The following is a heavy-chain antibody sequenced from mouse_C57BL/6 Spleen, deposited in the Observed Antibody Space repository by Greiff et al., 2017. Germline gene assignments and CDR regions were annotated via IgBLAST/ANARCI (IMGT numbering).Heavy chain of an antibody. Sequence: VQLQQSGAELVRPGTSVKVSCKASGYAFTNYLIEWVKQRPGQGLEWIGVINPGSGGTNYTEKFKGKATLTADKSSSTAYMQLSSLTSEDSAVYCCARMGAMDYWGQGTSVTVSS. CDR2: INPGSGGT. CDR1: GYAFTNYL. J-gene: IGHJ4*01. D-gene: IGHD2-3*01. V-gene: IGHV1-54*01. CDR3: ARMGAMDY.